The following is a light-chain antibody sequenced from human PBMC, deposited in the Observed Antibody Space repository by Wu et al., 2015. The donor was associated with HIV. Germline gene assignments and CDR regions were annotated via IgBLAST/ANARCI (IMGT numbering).Light chain of an antibody. CDR2: ATS. CDR1: QSIGSY. Sequence: DIQMTQSPSSLSASVGDRVTITCRTSQSIGSYLSWYQQKPGKAPQLLIYATSNLQSGVPSRFSGSGSGTDFTLTISSLQPEDFATYYCQQSYSTPWTFGQGTKVEIK. CDR3: QQSYSTPWT. V-gene: IGKV1-39*01. J-gene: IGKJ1*01.